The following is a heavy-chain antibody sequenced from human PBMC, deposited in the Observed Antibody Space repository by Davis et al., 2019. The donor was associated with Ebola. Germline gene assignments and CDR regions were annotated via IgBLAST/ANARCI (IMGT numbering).Heavy chain of an antibody. CDR2: ISSSSSYI. CDR1: GFTFSSYS. J-gene: IGHJ4*02. D-gene: IGHD5-18*01. Sequence: GESLKISCAASGFTFSSYSMNWVRQAPGKGLEWVSSISSSSSYIYYADSVKGRFTISRDNAKNTVYLQMNSLRAEDTAVYYCAKIRSVSPNVDTAMVTDYWGQGTLVTVSS. CDR3: AKIRSVSPNVDTAMVTDY. V-gene: IGHV3-21*01.